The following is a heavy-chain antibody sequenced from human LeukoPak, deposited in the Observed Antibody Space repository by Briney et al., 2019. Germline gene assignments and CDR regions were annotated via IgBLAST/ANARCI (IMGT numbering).Heavy chain of an antibody. CDR3: ASGNSVWATGTPAYYSDY. V-gene: IGHV1-2*02. J-gene: IGHJ4*02. CDR2: INPSNGGS. D-gene: IGHD4-23*01. Sequence: EASVKVSCKTSGYTFTNYYIHWVRQAPGQGLEWMAWINPSNGGSDSAQKFQGRVTMTRDTSISTAYMELSRLRSDDTAMYYCASGNSVWATGTPAYYSDYWGQGTLVTVSS. CDR1: GYTFTNYY.